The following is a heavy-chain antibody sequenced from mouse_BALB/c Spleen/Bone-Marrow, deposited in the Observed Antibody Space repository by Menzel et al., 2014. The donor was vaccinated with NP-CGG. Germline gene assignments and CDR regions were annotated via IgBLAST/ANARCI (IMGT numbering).Heavy chain of an antibody. D-gene: IGHD2-4*01. J-gene: IGHJ3*01. CDR1: GYAFTNYW. CDR3: AIRMITFAY. V-gene: IGHV1-63*01. CDR2: IYPGSGNT. Sequence: VQLQESGAELVRPGTSVKISCEASGYAFTNYWLGWAKQRPGHGLERIGDIYPGSGNTYYNEKFKGKATLTADKSSSTSYMQLSSLTSEDSAVYFCAIRMITFAYWGQGTLVTVSA.